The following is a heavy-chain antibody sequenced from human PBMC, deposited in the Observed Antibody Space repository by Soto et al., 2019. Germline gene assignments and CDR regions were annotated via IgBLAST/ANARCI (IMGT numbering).Heavy chain of an antibody. CDR2: IYYSGST. D-gene: IGHD2-21*02. J-gene: IGHJ2*01. Sequence: QVQLQESGPGLVKPSQTLSLTCTVSGGSISSGDYYWSWIRQPPGKGLEWIGYIYYSGSTYYNPSLKSRVTISVDTSKNQFSLKLSSVTAADTAVYYCARVGLVVVTGWYFDLWGRGTLVTVSS. V-gene: IGHV4-30-4*01. CDR3: ARVGLVVVTGWYFDL. CDR1: GGSISSGDYY.